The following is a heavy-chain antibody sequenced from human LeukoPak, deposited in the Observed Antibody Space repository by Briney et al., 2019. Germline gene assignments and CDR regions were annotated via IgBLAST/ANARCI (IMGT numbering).Heavy chain of an antibody. CDR1: GGSISSYY. CDR2: IYYSGST. D-gene: IGHD6-19*01. J-gene: IGHJ4*02. CDR3: ARSQGIAVAGTMDY. V-gene: IGHV4-59*08. Sequence: PSETLSLTCTVSGGSISSYYWSWIRQPPGKGLEWIGYIYYSGSTNYNPSLKSRVTISVDTSKNQFSLKLSSVTAADTAVYYCARSQGIAVAGTMDYWGQGTLVTVSS.